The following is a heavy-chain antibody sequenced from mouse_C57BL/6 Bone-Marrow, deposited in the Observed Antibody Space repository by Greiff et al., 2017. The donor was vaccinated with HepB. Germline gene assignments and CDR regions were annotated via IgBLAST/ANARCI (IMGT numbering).Heavy chain of an antibody. Sequence: VQLQQSGPELVKPGASVKMSCKASGYTFTDYNMHCVKQSHGKSLEWIGYINPNNGGTSYNQKFKGKATLTVNKSSSTAYMELRSLTSEDSAVYYCARNYGSSLYWYFDVWGTGTTVTVSS. J-gene: IGHJ1*03. CDR1: GYTFTDYN. V-gene: IGHV1-22*01. CDR3: ARNYGSSLYWYFDV. CDR2: INPNNGGT. D-gene: IGHD1-1*01.